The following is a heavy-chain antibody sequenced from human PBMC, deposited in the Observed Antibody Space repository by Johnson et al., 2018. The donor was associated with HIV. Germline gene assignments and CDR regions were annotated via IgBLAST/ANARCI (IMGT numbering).Heavy chain of an antibody. CDR1: GFTFSSYA. V-gene: IGHV3-30*04. Sequence: QMQLVESGGGVVQPGRSLRLSCAASGFTFSSYAMHWVRQAPGKGLEWVAVISYDGSEKYYADSVKGRFTISRDSSKNTLYLQVNSLRAEDTAVYYCAKEPRPGIVATDDAFDIWGQGTMVTVSS. CDR3: AKEPRPGIVATDDAFDI. CDR2: ISYDGSEK. D-gene: IGHD5-12*01. J-gene: IGHJ3*02.